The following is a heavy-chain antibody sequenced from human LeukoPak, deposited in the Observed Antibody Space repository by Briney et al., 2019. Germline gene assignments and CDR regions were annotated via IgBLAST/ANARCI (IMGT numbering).Heavy chain of an antibody. CDR2: INPSGGST. V-gene: IGHV1-46*01. CDR3: AMRGITAGFVP. J-gene: IGHJ5*02. Sequence: ASVKVSCKASGYTFTSYYMHWVRQAPGQGLEWMGIINPSGGSTSYAQKFQGRVTMTRDTSTSTVYMELSSLRSEDTAVYYCAMRGITAGFVPWGQGTLVSVSS. D-gene: IGHD1-14*01. CDR1: GYTFTSYY.